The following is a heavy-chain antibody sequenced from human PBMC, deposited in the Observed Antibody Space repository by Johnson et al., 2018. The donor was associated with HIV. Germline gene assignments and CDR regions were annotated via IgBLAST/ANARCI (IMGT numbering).Heavy chain of an antibody. Sequence: QVLLVESGGGVVQPGRSLRLSCAASGFTFSSYAMHWVRQPPGKGLEWVAVISYGGNKQYYVDSVEGRFTISRDNSKDTLYLQMNNLTIEDTAVYSCARDFGLGDLSYETVDAFDFWGPGTLVTVSS. V-gene: IGHV3-30-3*01. CDR3: ARDFGLGDLSYETVDAFDF. CDR1: GFTFSSYA. J-gene: IGHJ3*01. D-gene: IGHD3-16*02. CDR2: ISYGGNKQ.